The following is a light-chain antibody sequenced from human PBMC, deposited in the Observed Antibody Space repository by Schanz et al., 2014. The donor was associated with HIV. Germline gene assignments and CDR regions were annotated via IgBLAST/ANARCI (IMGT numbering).Light chain of an antibody. CDR3: AAWDDSLNGVV. CDR1: SSNIGGSYD. Sequence: QSVLTQPPSVSGAPGQRVTISCSGSSSNIGGSYDVHWYQHLPGTAPKLLIYGNNNRPSGVPDRFSGSKSGTSASLAISGLRSEDEANYHCAAWDDSLNGVVFGGGTKLTVL. J-gene: IGLJ2*01. CDR2: GNN. V-gene: IGLV1-40*01.